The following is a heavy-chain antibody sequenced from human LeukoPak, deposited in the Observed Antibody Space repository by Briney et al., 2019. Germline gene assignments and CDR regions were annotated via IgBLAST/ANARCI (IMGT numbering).Heavy chain of an antibody. J-gene: IGHJ3*02. Sequence: SETLSLTCTVSGGSISSSSYYWGWIRQPPGKGLEWIGSIYYSGSTYYNPSLKSRVTISVDTSKNQFSLKLSSVTAADTAVYYCARHSAVLEGYYYDSSGYSRDAFDIWGQGTMVTVSS. CDR3: ARHSAVLEGYYYDSSGYSRDAFDI. V-gene: IGHV4-39*01. CDR1: GGSISSSSYY. CDR2: IYYSGST. D-gene: IGHD3-22*01.